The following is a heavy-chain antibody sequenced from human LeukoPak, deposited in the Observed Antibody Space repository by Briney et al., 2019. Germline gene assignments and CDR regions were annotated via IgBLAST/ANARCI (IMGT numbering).Heavy chain of an antibody. CDR2: ISAYNGNT. J-gene: IGHJ4*02. D-gene: IGHD1-26*01. Sequence: ASVKVSCKASGYTLTSYGISWVRQAPGQGLEWMGWISAYNGNTNYAQKLQGRVTMTTDTSTSTAYMELRSLRSDDTAVYYCAREEWELLRGGFDYWGQGTLVTVSS. CDR1: GYTLTSYG. V-gene: IGHV1-18*01. CDR3: AREEWELLRGGFDY.